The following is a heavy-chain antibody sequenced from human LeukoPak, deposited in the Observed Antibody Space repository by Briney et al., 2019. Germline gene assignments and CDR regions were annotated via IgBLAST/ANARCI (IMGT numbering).Heavy chain of an antibody. Sequence: SETLSLSCAVYGGSFSGYHWTWIRQSPGKGLEWIGDINPSGSTYYNPSLKSRLTISVDTSKNQFSLKLRSVTAADTAVYYCARGRHDITMIVVIMTSVSYYLDVWGKGTTVTVS. CDR3: ARGRHDITMIVVIMTSVSYYLDV. CDR2: INPSGST. V-gene: IGHV4-34*01. D-gene: IGHD3-22*01. J-gene: IGHJ6*03. CDR1: GGSFSGYH.